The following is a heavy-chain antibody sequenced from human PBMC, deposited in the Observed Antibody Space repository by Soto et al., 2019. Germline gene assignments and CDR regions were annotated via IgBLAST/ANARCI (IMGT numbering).Heavy chain of an antibody. V-gene: IGHV4-34*01. D-gene: IGHD2-15*01. CDR1: GRSFSGNY. CDR2: ISHSGSGT. J-gene: IGHJ4*02. Sequence: QVQLQQWGAGLLKPSETLSLTCTVYGRSFSGNYWSWLRQPPGMGLEWIGEISHSGSGTNYNPSLKRRVTISVDASKEEFSLQLGAMTAAETAMCYGARGHLPGGNTVYYDYWGQGTLVTVSS. CDR3: ARGHLPGGNTVYYDY.